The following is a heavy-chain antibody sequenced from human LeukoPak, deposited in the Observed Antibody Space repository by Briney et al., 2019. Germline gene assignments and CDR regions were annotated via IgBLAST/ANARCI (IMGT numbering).Heavy chain of an antibody. J-gene: IGHJ4*02. CDR1: GFIFSTAW. CDR3: STDNLDYDYVWGTYREVNYFDY. V-gene: IGHV3-15*01. CDR2: IKSKTDGGTT. D-gene: IGHD3-16*02. Sequence: GGSLRLSCAGSGFIFSTAWMSWVRQAPGKGLEWADRIKSKTDGGTTDYAAPVKGRFTISRDDSKNTVYLQMNNLKNEDTGVYYCSTDNLDYDYVWGTYREVNYFDYWGQGTLVTVSS.